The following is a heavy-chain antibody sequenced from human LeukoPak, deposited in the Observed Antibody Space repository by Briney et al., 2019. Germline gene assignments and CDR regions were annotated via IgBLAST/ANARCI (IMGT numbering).Heavy chain of an antibody. Sequence: PRGSPRPSCPASGFTSRSCALRWVGQAPGKGLEYVSAISSNGGSTYYADSVKGRFTISRDNSKNTQYLQMSSLRAEDTAVYYCVKPRGAAASFDYWGQGTLVTVSS. J-gene: IGHJ4*02. V-gene: IGHV3-64D*09. CDR2: ISSNGGST. D-gene: IGHD6-13*01. CDR3: VKPRGAAASFDY. CDR1: GFTSRSCA.